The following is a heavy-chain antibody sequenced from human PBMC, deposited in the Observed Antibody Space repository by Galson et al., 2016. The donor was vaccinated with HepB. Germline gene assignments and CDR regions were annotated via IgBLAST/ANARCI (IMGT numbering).Heavy chain of an antibody. CDR1: GFTFSSYS. CDR3: TRVLQWFGERWFDP. D-gene: IGHD3-10*01. Sequence: SLRLSCAASGFTFSSYSVNWVRQAPGKGLEWVSVMYSGGGTSYADSVKGRFTISSDNSKNTLYLQMNSLRAEDTAVYYCTRVLQWFGERWFDPWGQGTLVTVSS. V-gene: IGHV3-53*01. CDR2: MYSGGGT. J-gene: IGHJ5*02.